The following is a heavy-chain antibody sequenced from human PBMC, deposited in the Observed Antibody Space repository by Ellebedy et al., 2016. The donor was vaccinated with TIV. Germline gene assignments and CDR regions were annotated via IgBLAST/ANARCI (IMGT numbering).Heavy chain of an antibody. CDR1: GGSISSSSYY. V-gene: IGHV4-39*01. CDR2: IYYSGST. CDR3: ARYTGAFDY. J-gene: IGHJ4*02. Sequence: SETLSLXCTVSGGSISSSSYYWGWIRQPPGKGLEWIGSIYYSGSTYYNPSLKSRVTISVDTSKNQFSLKLSSVTAADTAVYYCARYTGAFDYWGQGTLVTVSS. D-gene: IGHD2-2*02.